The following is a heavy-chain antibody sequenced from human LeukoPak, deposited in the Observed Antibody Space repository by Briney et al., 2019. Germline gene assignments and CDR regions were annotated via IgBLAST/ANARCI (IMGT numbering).Heavy chain of an antibody. CDR2: IYYSGST. D-gene: IGHD3-10*01. CDR1: GGSISSSSYY. CDR3: ARVRGSTADY. J-gene: IGHJ4*02. V-gene: IGHV4-39*07. Sequence: SETLSLTCTVSGGSISSSSYYWGWIRQPPGKGLEWIGSIYYSGSTYYNPSLKSRVTISVDTSKNQFSLKLSSVTAADTAVYYCARVRGSTADYWGQGTLVTVSS.